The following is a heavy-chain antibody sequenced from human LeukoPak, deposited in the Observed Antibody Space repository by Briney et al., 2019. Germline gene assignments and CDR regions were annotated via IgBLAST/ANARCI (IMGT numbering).Heavy chain of an antibody. CDR3: ARGGDSSSWYFDY. D-gene: IGHD6-13*01. Sequence: PGGSLRLSCAASGFIFSSYAMHWVRQAPGKGLEWVAVISYDGSSKYYADSVKGRFTISRDNSKNTLYLQMNSLRAEDTAVYYCARGGDSSSWYFDYWGQGTLVTVSS. CDR2: ISYDGSSK. J-gene: IGHJ4*02. V-gene: IGHV3-30-3*01. CDR1: GFIFSSYA.